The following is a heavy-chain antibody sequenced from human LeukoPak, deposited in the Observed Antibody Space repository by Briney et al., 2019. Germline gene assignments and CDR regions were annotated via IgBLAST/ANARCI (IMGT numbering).Heavy chain of an antibody. D-gene: IGHD1-1*01. CDR2: IKQDGSDK. CDR1: GFTFSSYM. J-gene: IGHJ4*02. V-gene: IGHV3-7*01. Sequence: PGGSLRLSCAASGFTFSSYMMTWVRQAPGKGLEWVANIKQDGSDKYYVDAVKGRFTISRDNAKNSLYLQLNSLRADDTAVYYCARLTGTTGFDYWGQGTLVTVSS. CDR3: ARLTGTTGFDY.